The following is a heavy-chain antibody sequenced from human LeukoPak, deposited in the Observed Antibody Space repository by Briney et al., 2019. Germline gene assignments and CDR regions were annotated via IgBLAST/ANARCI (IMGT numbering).Heavy chain of an antibody. J-gene: IGHJ6*02. CDR3: ARYGSSRGAYYYGMDV. V-gene: IGHV3-7*01. CDR2: IKQDGSEK. CDR1: GITFSSYW. Sequence: GGSLRLSCAASGITFSSYWMSWVRQAPGKGLEWVANIKQDGSEKYYVDSVKGRFTISRDNAKNSLYLQMNSLRAEDTAVYYCARYGSSRGAYYYGMDVWGQGTTVTVSS. D-gene: IGHD2-2*01.